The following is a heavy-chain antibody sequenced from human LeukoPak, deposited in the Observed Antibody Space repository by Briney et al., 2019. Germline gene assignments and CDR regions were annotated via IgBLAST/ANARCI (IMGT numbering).Heavy chain of an antibody. D-gene: IGHD4-11*01. CDR2: IYYSGST. CDR1: GGSISSSSYY. CDR3: ARDESYSNYNNWFDP. Sequence: SETLSLTCTVSGGSISSSSYYWGWIRQPPGKGLEWIGSIYYSGSTYYNPSLKSRVTISVDTSKNQFPLKLSSVTAADTAVYYCARDESYSNYNNWFDPWGQGTLVTVSS. V-gene: IGHV4-39*06. J-gene: IGHJ5*02.